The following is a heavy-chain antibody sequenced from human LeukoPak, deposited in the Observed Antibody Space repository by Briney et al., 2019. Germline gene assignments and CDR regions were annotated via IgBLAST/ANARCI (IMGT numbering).Heavy chain of an antibody. J-gene: IGHJ4*02. CDR3: ARGRFGEFAIDY. Sequence: GGSLTLSCEASGFTFSGYSMNWVRQAPGKGLEWVSYISESSSHTYNADSVKGRFTISRDNAKNSLYLQMNSLRAEDTAVYYCARGRFGEFAIDYWGQGTLVTVSS. V-gene: IGHV3-21*06. CDR1: GFTFSGYS. CDR2: ISESSSHT. D-gene: IGHD3-10*01.